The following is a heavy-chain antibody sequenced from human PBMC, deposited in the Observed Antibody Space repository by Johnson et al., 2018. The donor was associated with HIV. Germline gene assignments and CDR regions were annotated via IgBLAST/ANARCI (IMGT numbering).Heavy chain of an antibody. V-gene: IGHV3-30*19. CDR3: TRGIPNLPITGTRGFDI. CDR1: GFTFNSYG. CDR2: IWYDGSNK. J-gene: IGHJ3*02. Sequence: QVQLVESGGGVVQPGRSLRLSCAASGFTFNSYGMHWVRQAPGKGLEWVAVIWYDGSNKYYADSVKGRFTISRDNSKNTLYLQMGSLRDEDMAVYYCTRGIPNLPITGTRGFDIWGQGTMVTVSS. D-gene: IGHD1-20*01.